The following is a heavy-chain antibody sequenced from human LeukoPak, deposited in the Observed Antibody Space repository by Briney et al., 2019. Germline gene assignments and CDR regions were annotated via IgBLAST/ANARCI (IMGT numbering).Heavy chain of an antibody. CDR3: ARLIPQKWELPGKWFDP. V-gene: IGHV1-3*03. CDR1: GYTFTSYA. J-gene: IGHJ5*02. Sequence: GASVKVSCKASGYTFTSYAMHWVRQAPGQRLEWMGWINAGNGNTKYSQEFQGRVTITRDTSASTAYMELSSLRSEDMAVYYCARLIPQKWELPGKWFDPWGQGTLVTVSS. CDR2: INAGNGNT. D-gene: IGHD1-26*01.